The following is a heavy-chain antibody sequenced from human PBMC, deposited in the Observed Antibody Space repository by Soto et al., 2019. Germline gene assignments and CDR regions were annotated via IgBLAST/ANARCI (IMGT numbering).Heavy chain of an antibody. CDR2: IYPGDSDT. V-gene: IGHV5-51*01. J-gene: IGHJ3*02. CDR1: GYSFTSYW. Sequence: PGESLKISCKGSGYSFTSYWIGWVRQMPGKGLEWMGIIYPGDSDTRYSPSFQGQVTISADKSISTAHLQWSSLKASDTAMYYCASQTYYYDSSGYDDAFDIWGQGTMVTVSS. D-gene: IGHD3-22*01. CDR3: ASQTYYYDSSGYDDAFDI.